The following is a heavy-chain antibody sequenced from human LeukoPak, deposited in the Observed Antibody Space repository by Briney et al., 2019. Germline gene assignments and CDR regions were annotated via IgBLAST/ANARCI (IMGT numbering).Heavy chain of an antibody. J-gene: IGHJ3*02. CDR3: ARVISPHSSGWDDAFDI. V-gene: IGHV3-30-3*01. Sequence: PGGSLRLSCAASGFTFSSYAMHWVRQAPGKGLEWVAVISYDGSNKYYADSVKGRFTISRDNSKNTLYLQMNSLRAEDTAVYYCARVISPHSSGWDDAFDIWGQGTMVTVSS. CDR1: GFTFSSYA. CDR2: ISYDGSNK. D-gene: IGHD6-25*01.